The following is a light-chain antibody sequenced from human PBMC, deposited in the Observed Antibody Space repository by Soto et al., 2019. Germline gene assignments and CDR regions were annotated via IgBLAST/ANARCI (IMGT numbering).Light chain of an antibody. CDR1: QSIENW. J-gene: IGKJ2*01. Sequence: DIQMTQSPSSLSASIGDRVTITCRASQSIENWLAWYQQKPGRYPKVLIYDASTLESGVPSRFSGSGSGTDFTLTISSLQPDDFVIYYCQQYNRYPYTFAQGTKVAIK. CDR2: DAS. CDR3: QQYNRYPYT. V-gene: IGKV1-5*01.